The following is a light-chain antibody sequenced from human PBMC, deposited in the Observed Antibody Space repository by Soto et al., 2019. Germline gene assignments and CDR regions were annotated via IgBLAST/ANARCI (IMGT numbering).Light chain of an antibody. V-gene: IGKV1-39*01. CDR3: QHSYTTPPWT. Sequence: DIPMTQSPSSLSASLGDRVTITCRASQNILKYLNWYQQKPGKAPNLLISAASNLQSGVPSRFSGSGSGTDFTLTISSLQPEDFATYYCQHSYTTPPWTVGKGNKVDIK. J-gene: IGKJ1*01. CDR2: AAS. CDR1: QNILKY.